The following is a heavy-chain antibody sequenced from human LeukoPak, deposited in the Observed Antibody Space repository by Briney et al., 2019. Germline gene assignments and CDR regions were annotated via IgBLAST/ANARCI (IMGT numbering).Heavy chain of an antibody. V-gene: IGHV3-64*01. CDR2: ISSNGGST. D-gene: IGHD3-3*01. Sequence: GGSLRLSCAASGFTFSSYAMHWVRQAPGKGLEYVSAISSNGGSTYYANSVKGRFTISRDNSKNTLYLQMGSLRAEDMAVYYCAREWTYYDFWSGTYYYYGMDVWGQGTTVTVSS. J-gene: IGHJ6*02. CDR1: GFTFSSYA. CDR3: AREWTYYDFWSGTYYYYGMDV.